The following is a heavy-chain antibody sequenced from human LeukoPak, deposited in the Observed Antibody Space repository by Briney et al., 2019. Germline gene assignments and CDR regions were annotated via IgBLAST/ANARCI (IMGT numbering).Heavy chain of an antibody. CDR3: AKIWGTTRIPIDY. D-gene: IGHD3-16*01. J-gene: IGHJ4*02. CDR2: ITSSGTYI. V-gene: IGHV3-21*01. CDR1: GFTFNNYN. Sequence: GGSLRLSCATSGFTFNNYNMNWVRQAPGRALEWVSSITSSGTYIFYADSVKGRFTISRDNAKNSLYLQMNSLGPEDTAVYYCAKIWGTTRIPIDYWGQGTLVTVSS.